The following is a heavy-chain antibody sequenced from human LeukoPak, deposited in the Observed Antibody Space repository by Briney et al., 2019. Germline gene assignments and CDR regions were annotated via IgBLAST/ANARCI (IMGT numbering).Heavy chain of an antibody. CDR3: ARYQLLFGSDSWFDP. J-gene: IGHJ5*02. V-gene: IGHV3-23*01. D-gene: IGHD2-2*01. CDR2: ICGSGGST. CDR1: GFTFSSYA. Sequence: PGGSLRLSCAPSGFTFSSYAMSWVPQAPGEGLEWVSAICGSGGSTYYTDPVKGGFTISRDNSKNTLYLQMNSLRAEDAALYYCARYQLLFGSDSWFDPWGQGTLVSVSS.